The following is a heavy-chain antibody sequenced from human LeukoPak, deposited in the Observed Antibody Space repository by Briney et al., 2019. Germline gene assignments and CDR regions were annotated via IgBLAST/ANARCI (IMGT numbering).Heavy chain of an antibody. CDR2: ISSSSSTV. Sequence: PGGSLRLSCAASGFTFSSYSMNWVRQAPGKGLEWVSYISSSSSTVYYADSVKGRFTISRDNAKNSLYLQMNSLRPEDTAVYYCAKGVYYCSSSTCPQYYYYMDVWGKGTTVTVSS. CDR1: GFTFSSYS. D-gene: IGHD2-2*01. CDR3: AKGVYYCSSSTCPQYYYYMDV. V-gene: IGHV3-48*01. J-gene: IGHJ6*03.